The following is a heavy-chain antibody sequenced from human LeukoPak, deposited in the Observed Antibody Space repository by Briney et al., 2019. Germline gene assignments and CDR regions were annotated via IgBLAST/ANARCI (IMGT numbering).Heavy chain of an antibody. CDR1: GLPFSSQA. CDR3: ANNEWQ. D-gene: IGHD2-8*01. CDR2: ISGSGGQT. Sequence: PGGSLRLSCAASGLPFSSQALSWVRQAPGKGLEWVSAISGSGGQTYYADSVKGRFTISRDNSKDTLYLQMNNLKAEDTAVYYCANNEWQWGQGTLVTVSS. J-gene: IGHJ1*01. V-gene: IGHV3-23*01.